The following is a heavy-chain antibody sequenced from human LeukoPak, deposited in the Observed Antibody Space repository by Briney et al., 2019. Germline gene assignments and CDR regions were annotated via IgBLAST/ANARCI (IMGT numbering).Heavy chain of an antibody. Sequence: SETLSLTCAVYGGSFSGYFWSWIRQPPGKGLEWIGEINHSGSTNYNPSLKSRVTISVDTSKNQFSLKLSSVTAADTAVYYCATSTRRYYYYYGMDVWGQGTTVTVSS. CDR1: GGSFSGYF. V-gene: IGHV4-34*01. D-gene: IGHD1-26*01. CDR2: INHSGST. J-gene: IGHJ6*02. CDR3: ATSTRRYYYYYGMDV.